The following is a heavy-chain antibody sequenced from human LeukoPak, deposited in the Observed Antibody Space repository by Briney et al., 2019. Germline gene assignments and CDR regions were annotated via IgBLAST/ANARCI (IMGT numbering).Heavy chain of an antibody. D-gene: IGHD1-26*01. J-gene: IGHJ4*02. Sequence: SETLSLTCTVSGASISSYSWIWIRQSLGKGLEWIGNIVYSGITNYNPSLKSRVIISADTSKNQFSLKLSSVTAADTAVYFCARQSIVGSTTGYFDYWGQGTLVTVSS. CDR3: ARQSIVGSTTGYFDY. CDR1: GASISSYS. CDR2: IVYSGIT. V-gene: IGHV4-59*08.